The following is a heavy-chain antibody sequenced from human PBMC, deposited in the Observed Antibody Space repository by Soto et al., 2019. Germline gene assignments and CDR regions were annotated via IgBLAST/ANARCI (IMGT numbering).Heavy chain of an antibody. J-gene: IGHJ5*02. D-gene: IGHD3-3*01. Sequence: ASVKVSCKASGYTFTSYGINWVRQAPGQGFELMGWISAYDGKTTYAEKFQGRVTLTTDTSTSTAYMELRSLRSDDTAIYYCARDPHEFWTSYWFDPWGQGTPVTVSS. CDR3: ARDPHEFWTSYWFDP. CDR1: GYTFTSYG. CDR2: ISAYDGKT. V-gene: IGHV1-18*04.